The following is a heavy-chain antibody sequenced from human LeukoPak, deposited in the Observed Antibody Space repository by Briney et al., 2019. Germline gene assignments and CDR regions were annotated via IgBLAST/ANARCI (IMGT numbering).Heavy chain of an antibody. D-gene: IGHD3-16*01. CDR2: ISWNSGSI. CDR3: AKGDIHDYALFGPDY. Sequence: PGGSLRLSCAASGFTFDDYAMHWVRQAPGKGLEWVSGISWNSGSIGYADSVKGRFTISRDNAKNSLYLQMNSLRAEDTALYYCAKGDIHDYALFGPDYWGQGTLVTVSS. CDR1: GFTFDDYA. J-gene: IGHJ4*02. V-gene: IGHV3-9*01.